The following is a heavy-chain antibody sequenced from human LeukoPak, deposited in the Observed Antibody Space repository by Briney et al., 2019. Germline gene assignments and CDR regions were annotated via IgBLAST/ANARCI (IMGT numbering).Heavy chain of an antibody. CDR2: INSDGSST. CDR1: GFTFSSYW. D-gene: IGHD3-10*01. Sequence: PGGSLRLSCAASGFTFSSYWMHWVRQAPGKGLVWVSRINSDGSSTSYADSVKGRFTISRDNAKNSLYLQMNSLRAEDTAVYYCVREVLYYYGAERLFWFDPWGQGTLVTVSS. J-gene: IGHJ5*02. CDR3: VREVLYYYGAERLFWFDP. V-gene: IGHV3-74*01.